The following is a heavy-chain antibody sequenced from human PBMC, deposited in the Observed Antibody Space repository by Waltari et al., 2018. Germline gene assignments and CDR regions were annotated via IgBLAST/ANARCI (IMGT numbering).Heavy chain of an antibody. Sequence: QVQLVESGGGVVQPGRSQRLSCAASGCTFSSYAMHWVRQAPGKGLEWVAVISHDGSSKKYVDSVKGRFTISRDNDKDTLYLQETSLRAEDTAVYYCAKDRYGWGGYSDSWGQGTLVTVSS. CDR1: GCTFSSYA. V-gene: IGHV3-30*18. CDR2: ISHDGSSK. CDR3: AKDRYGWGGYSDS. D-gene: IGHD3-10*01. J-gene: IGHJ4*02.